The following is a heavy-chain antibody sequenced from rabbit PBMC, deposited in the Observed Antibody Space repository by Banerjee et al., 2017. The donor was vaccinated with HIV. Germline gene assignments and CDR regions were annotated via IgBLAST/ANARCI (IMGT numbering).Heavy chain of an antibody. J-gene: IGHJ6*01. V-gene: IGHV1S45*01. CDR1: GVSFSDRDV. D-gene: IGHD2-1*01. CDR2: INAATGKP. Sequence: QQQLEESGGDLVKPEGSLTLTCTASGVSFSDRDVMCWVRQAPGKGLEWIACINAATGKPVYATWASGRFTISRTSSTTVTLRMASLTTADRATYFCARDLVGVIGWNFYFWGQGTLVTVS. CDR3: ARDLVGVIGWNFYF.